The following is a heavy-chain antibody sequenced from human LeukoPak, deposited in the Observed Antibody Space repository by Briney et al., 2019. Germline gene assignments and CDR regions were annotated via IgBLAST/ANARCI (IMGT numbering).Heavy chain of an antibody. CDR3: ARDLDYGGNKGYGMDV. D-gene: IGHD4-23*01. Sequence: SETLSLTCTVSGGSISSYYWSWIRQPPGKGLEWIGYIYYSGSTYYNPSLKSRVTISVDTSKNQFSLKLSSVTAADTAVYYCARDLDYGGNKGYGMDVWGQGTTVTVSS. CDR2: IYYSGST. V-gene: IGHV4-59*12. CDR1: GGSISSYY. J-gene: IGHJ6*02.